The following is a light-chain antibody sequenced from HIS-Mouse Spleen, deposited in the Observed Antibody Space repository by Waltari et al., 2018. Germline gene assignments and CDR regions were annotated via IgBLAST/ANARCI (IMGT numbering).Light chain of an antibody. J-gene: IGLJ2*01. V-gene: IGLV3-10*01. CDR2: EDS. CDR1: ALPKNY. CDR3: YSTDSSGNHRV. Sequence: SYELTQPPSVSVSQGQPARITCSGDALPKNYADWYPQKSCQAPVLVIYEDSKRPSGIPERFSGSSSGTMATLTISGAQVEDEADYYCYSTDSSGNHRVFGGGTKLTVL.